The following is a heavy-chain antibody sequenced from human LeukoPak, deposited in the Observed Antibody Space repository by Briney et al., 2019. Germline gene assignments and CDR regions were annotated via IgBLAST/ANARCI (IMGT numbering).Heavy chain of an antibody. CDR2: ISAYNGNT. V-gene: IGHV1-18*04. Sequence: ASVKVSCKASGYTFTGYYMHWVRQAPGQGLEWMGWISAYNGNTNYAQKFQGRVTITTDEFTSTAYMELSSLRSEDTAVYYCARGSFDYGGNSPYYYYYYMDVWGKGTTVTVSS. CDR1: GYTFTGYY. CDR3: ARGSFDYGGNSPYYYYYYMDV. J-gene: IGHJ6*03. D-gene: IGHD4-23*01.